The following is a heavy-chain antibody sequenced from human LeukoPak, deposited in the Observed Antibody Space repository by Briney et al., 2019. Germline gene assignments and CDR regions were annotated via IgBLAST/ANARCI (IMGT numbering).Heavy chain of an antibody. CDR3: ARDQNYYGSGSYYNVDY. J-gene: IGHJ4*02. Sequence: ASVKASCKASGYTFTGYYMHWVRQAPGQGLEWMGWINPNSGGTNYAQKFQGRVTMTRDTSISTAYMELSRLRSDDTAVYYCARDQNYYGSGSYYNVDYWGQGTLVTVSS. CDR2: INPNSGGT. D-gene: IGHD3-10*01. CDR1: GYTFTGYY. V-gene: IGHV1-2*02.